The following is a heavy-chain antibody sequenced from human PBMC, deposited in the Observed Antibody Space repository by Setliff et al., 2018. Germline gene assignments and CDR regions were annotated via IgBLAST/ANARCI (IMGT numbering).Heavy chain of an antibody. V-gene: IGHV3-43D*03. D-gene: IGHD3-22*01. CDR3: AKDMGDSSGYLDY. J-gene: IGHJ4*02. CDR2: ISWDGGST. CDR1: GFTFDDYA. Sequence: PGGSLRLSCAASGFTFDDYAMHWVRQAPGKGLEWVSLISWDGGSTYYADSVKGRFTISRDNSKNSLYLQMNSLRAEDTALYYCAKDMGDSSGYLDYWGQGTLVTVSS.